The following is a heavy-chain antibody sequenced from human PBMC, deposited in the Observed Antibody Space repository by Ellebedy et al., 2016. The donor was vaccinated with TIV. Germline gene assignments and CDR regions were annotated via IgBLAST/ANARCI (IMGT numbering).Heavy chain of an antibody. J-gene: IGHJ4*02. CDR2: IKHDGSEI. CDR1: GFTFSTYW. CDR3: VRDTYYYGSGTYYKGFDY. V-gene: IGHV3-7*01. Sequence: GESLKISCAASGFTFSTYWMSWVRQAPGQGLEWVANIKHDGSEIYYVDSVKGRFSISRDNAKNSQYLQMNSLRAEDTAVYYCVRDTYYYGSGTYYKGFDYWGQGTLVTVSS. D-gene: IGHD3-10*01.